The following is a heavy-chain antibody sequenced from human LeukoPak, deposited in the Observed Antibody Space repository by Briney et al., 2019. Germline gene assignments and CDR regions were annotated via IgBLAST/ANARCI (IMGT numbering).Heavy chain of an antibody. Sequence: GGSVKVSCKASGYTFTGYYMHWVRQAPGQGLEWMGWINPNSGGTNYAQKFQGRVTMTRDTSTSTVYMELSSLRSEDTAVYYCARDLGGSGSYYFDYWGQGTLVTVSS. V-gene: IGHV1-2*02. CDR3: ARDLGGSGSYYFDY. J-gene: IGHJ4*02. D-gene: IGHD3-10*01. CDR1: GYTFTGYY. CDR2: INPNSGGT.